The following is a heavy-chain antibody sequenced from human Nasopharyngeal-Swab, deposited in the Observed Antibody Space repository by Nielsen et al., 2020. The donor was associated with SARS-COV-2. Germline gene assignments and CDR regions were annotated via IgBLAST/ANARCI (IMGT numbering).Heavy chain of an antibody. D-gene: IGHD1-26*01. CDR1: GSTSGDYA. Sequence: GGSLRLSCTTSGSTSGDYAMSWSRQAPGKGPEWVGFIRSKTSGGAPEYAASATGRFTISRDGAESIAYLQMNSLETEDTGVYYCARSVGSYYGAGAFDIWGQGTMVTVSS. J-gene: IGHJ3*02. CDR2: IRSKTSGGAP. CDR3: ARSVGSYYGAGAFDI. V-gene: IGHV3-49*01.